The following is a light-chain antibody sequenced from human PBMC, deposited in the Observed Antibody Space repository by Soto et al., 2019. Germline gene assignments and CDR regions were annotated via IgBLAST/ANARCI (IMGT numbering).Light chain of an antibody. V-gene: IGKV1-33*01. CDR3: QQYEFLPVT. J-gene: IGKJ2*01. CDR1: QNIRSR. Sequence: DFQMTQSPSTVSASVGDRVTITWRASQNIRSRLAWFQQKPGKAPKLLIYDASNLETGVPSRFSGSGSGRHFTFTITSLQPEDIGTYYCQQYEFLPVTFGRGTKVDIK. CDR2: DAS.